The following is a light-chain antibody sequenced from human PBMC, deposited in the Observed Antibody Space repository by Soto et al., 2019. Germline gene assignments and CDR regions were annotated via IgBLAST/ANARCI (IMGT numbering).Light chain of an antibody. CDR2: AAS. CDR1: QSVRSSY. J-gene: IGKJ2*01. V-gene: IGKV3-20*01. Sequence: EMVWTQAQGTLSLSPGERASLSCRASQSVRSSYLAWYQQRPGQAPRLLIYAASTRATGIPDRFSGSGSGTDFTLTISSLEPEDFAVYYCQQYGSSPLYTFGQGTKLEIK. CDR3: QQYGSSPLYT.